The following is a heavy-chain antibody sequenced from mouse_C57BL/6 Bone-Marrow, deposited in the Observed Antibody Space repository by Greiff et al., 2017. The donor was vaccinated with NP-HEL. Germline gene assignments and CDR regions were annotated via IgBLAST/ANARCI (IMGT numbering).Heavy chain of an antibody. J-gene: IGHJ1*03. Sequence: EVKVVESGGGLVQPGGSLSLSCAASGFTFTDYYMSWVRQPPGKALEWLGFIRNKANGYTTEYSASVKGRFTISRDNSQSILYRQMNALRAEDSATYYCARYYDGSSLWYFDVWGTGTTVTVSS. D-gene: IGHD1-1*01. CDR2: IRNKANGYTT. CDR1: GFTFTDYY. V-gene: IGHV7-3*01. CDR3: ARYYDGSSLWYFDV.